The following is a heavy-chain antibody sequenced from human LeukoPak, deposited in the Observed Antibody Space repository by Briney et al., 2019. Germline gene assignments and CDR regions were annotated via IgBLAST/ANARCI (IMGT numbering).Heavy chain of an antibody. V-gene: IGHV4-34*01. D-gene: IGHD6-19*01. CDR3: ARKKIAVAGSYVY. CDR1: GGSFSSYY. J-gene: IGHJ4*02. CDR2: INHSGST. Sequence: SETLSLTCAAYGGSFSSYYWSWSCQLPENRLEWIGEINHSGSTNYNPSLKSRVTISVDTSKNQFSLKLSSVTAADTALYYCARKKIAVAGSYVYWGQGTLVTVSS.